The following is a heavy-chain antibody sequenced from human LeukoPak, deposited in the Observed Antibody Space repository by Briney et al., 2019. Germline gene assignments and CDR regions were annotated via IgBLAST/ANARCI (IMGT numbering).Heavy chain of an antibody. V-gene: IGHV4-4*02. D-gene: IGHD3-10*01. CDR3: ASGLYGSGRAWAFDI. J-gene: IGHJ3*02. CDR2: IYHSGST. CDR1: GDSISSSHW. Sequence: SGTLSLTCAVSGDSISSSHWWSWVRQPPGKGLEWIGEIYHSGSTNYNPSLKSRVTILVDKSRNQFSLKLSSVSAADAAVYYSASGLYGSGRAWAFDIWGQGTMVTVSS.